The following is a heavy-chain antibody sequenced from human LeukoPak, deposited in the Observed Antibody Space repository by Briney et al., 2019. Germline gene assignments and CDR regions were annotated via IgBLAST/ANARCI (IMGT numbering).Heavy chain of an antibody. CDR3: ARRADSSGWYSEYFQH. J-gene: IGHJ1*01. CDR2: IRGSGGST. CDR1: GFTFSRYG. Sequence: GGSLRLSCEASGFTFSRYGMSWVRQAPGKGLEWVSAIRGSGGSTYYTDSVKGRFTISRDNSKNTLYLQMNSLRAEDTAVYYCARRADSSGWYSEYFQHWGQGTLVTVSS. V-gene: IGHV3-23*01. D-gene: IGHD6-19*01.